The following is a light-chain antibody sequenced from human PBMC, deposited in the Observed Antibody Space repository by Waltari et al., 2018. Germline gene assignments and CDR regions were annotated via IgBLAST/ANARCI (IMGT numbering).Light chain of an antibody. CDR1: ILPKNF. Sequence: SYELTQPSSVSVSPGQTARITCSGDILPKNFARWFQQKPGQAPLLVIYNDSERPSGIPGRFAGSSAGTTVTLAISGGQIEDEADYFCYSTANNSPVVFGGGTRLTVL. J-gene: IGLJ2*01. CDR2: NDS. V-gene: IGLV3-27*01. CDR3: YSTANNSPVV.